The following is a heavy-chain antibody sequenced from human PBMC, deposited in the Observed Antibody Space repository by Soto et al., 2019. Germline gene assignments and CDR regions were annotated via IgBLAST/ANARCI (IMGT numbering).Heavy chain of an antibody. Sequence: ASVKVSCKASGYTFTSYGISWVRQAPGQGLEWMGWISAYNGNTKYAQKLQGRVTMTTDTSTSTTYMELRSLRSDDTAVYYCARGGAARGQYYYYGMDVWGQGTTVTVSS. CDR1: GYTFTSYG. CDR2: ISAYNGNT. D-gene: IGHD6-6*01. V-gene: IGHV1-18*04. J-gene: IGHJ6*02. CDR3: ARGGAARGQYYYYGMDV.